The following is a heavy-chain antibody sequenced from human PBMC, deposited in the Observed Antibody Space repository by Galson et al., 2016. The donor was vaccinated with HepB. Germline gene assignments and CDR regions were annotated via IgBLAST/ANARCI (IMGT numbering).Heavy chain of an antibody. V-gene: IGHV3-30*18. J-gene: IGHJ4*02. CDR1: GFTFSSCG. Sequence: SLRLSCAASGFTFSSCGMHWVRQAPGKGLEWVAVFSYDGNDIYYGDSVKGRFTISRDNAKNSLYLQMNSLRAEDTALYFCAKDSGSYVPYYFDFWGQGTLVTVSS. CDR3: AKDSGSYVPYYFDF. CDR2: FSYDGNDI. D-gene: IGHD3-10*01.